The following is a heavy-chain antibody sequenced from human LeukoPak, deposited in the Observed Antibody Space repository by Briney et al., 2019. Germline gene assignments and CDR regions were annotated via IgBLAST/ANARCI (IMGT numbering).Heavy chain of an antibody. V-gene: IGHV1-46*01. CDR2: INPSGGST. J-gene: IGHJ4*02. D-gene: IGHD2-15*01. Sequence: ASVKVSCKASGYTFTSYYMHWVRQAPGQGLEWMGIINPSGGSTSYAQQFQGRVTMTRDTSTSTVYMELSSLRSEDTAVYYCARDGGRQDIVVVVAACGFDYWGQGTLVTVSS. CDR3: ARDGGRQDIVVVVAACGFDY. CDR1: GYTFTSYY.